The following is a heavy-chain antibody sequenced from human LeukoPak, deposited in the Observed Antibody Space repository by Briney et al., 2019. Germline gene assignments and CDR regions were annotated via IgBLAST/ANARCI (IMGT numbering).Heavy chain of an antibody. Sequence: ASVKVSCKTSGYTFNTYGITWVRQAPRQGLEWMGWVSPYNGNTSYAQKFQARVTMTTDTSTSTAYMELRSLRSDDTAVYFCARAYCGGDCHQSPDYWGQGTLVIVSS. V-gene: IGHV1-18*01. CDR2: VSPYNGNT. D-gene: IGHD2-21*02. CDR3: ARAYCGGDCHQSPDY. CDR1: GYTFNTYG. J-gene: IGHJ4*02.